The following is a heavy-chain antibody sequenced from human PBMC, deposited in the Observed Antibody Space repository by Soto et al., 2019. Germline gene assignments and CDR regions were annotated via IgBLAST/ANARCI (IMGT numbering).Heavy chain of an antibody. J-gene: IGHJ4*02. CDR1: GLTFSSYG. CDR3: ARGFPGGVEY. D-gene: IGHD3-16*01. V-gene: IGHV3-33*01. Sequence: QVQLVESGGGVVQPGRSLRLSCAASGLTFSSYGMHWVRQAPGKGLEWVAGIWYDGSNKYYAGSVKGRFTISRDNSKNTLYLQTSSLRDEDTAVYYCARGFPGGVEYWGQGTLVTVSS. CDR2: IWYDGSNK.